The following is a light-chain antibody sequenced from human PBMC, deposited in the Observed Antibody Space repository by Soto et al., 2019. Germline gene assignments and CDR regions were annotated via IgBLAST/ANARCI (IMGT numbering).Light chain of an antibody. Sequence: DIVMTQSPDSLAVSLGERATINCKSSQSVLYSSNNKNYLAWYQQKPGQPPKLLIYWASTRESGVPDRFSGSGSGTDFTLNISSMQAEDVVVYYCKQYYSTPLTFGGGTKVEIK. CDR2: WAS. CDR1: QSVLYSSNNKNY. V-gene: IGKV4-1*01. J-gene: IGKJ4*01. CDR3: KQYYSTPLT.